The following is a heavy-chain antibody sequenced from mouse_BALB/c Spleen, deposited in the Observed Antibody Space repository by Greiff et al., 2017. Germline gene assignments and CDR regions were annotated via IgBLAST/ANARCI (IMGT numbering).Heavy chain of an antibody. CDR1: GFNFSSFG. V-gene: IGHV5-17*02. CDR3: SRSGSNPYYYSMDY. Sequence: EVKVVESGGGLVKPGGSRKLSCAASGFNFSSFGMHWVSQAPEKGLEWVAYISRGSSTIYYADKVKGRFTISRDNPKNTLFLQMTSLRSEDTAMYYCSRSGSNPYYYSMDYWGQGTSVTVSA. J-gene: IGHJ4*01. D-gene: IGHD2-5*01. CDR2: ISRGSSTI.